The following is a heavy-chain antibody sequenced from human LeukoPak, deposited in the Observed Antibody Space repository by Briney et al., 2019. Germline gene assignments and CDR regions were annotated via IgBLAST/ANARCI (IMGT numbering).Heavy chain of an antibody. CDR1: GYSFTSYW. CDR3: ERRLVTKYWYFDL. J-gene: IGHJ2*01. V-gene: IGHV5-51*01. Sequence: GESLKISCKGSGYSFTSYWIGWVRQMPGKGLEWMGIIYPGDSDTRYSPSFQGQVTISADKSISTAYLQWSSLKASDTAMYYCERRLVTKYWYFDLWGRGTLVTVSS. D-gene: IGHD2-21*02. CDR2: IYPGDSDT.